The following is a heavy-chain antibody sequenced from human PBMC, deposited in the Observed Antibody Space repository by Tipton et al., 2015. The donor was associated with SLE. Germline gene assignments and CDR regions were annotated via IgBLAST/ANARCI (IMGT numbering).Heavy chain of an antibody. Sequence: TLSLTCTVSGGSISSHYWSWIRQPPGKGLEWIGYIYSGGSTNYNPSLKSRVSISVDTSKKQFSLKLSSVTAADTAVYYCARVGNYDLDYWGQGTLVTVSS. J-gene: IGHJ4*02. V-gene: IGHV4-59*11. CDR3: ARVGNYDLDY. CDR2: IYSGGST. D-gene: IGHD3-3*01. CDR1: GGSISSHY.